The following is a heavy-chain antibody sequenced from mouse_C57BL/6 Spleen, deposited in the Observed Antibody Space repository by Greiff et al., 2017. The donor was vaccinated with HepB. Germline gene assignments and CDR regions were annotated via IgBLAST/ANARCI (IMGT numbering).Heavy chain of an antibody. Sequence: EVMLVESGGGLVKPGGSLKLSCAASGFTFSSYAMSWVRQTPEKRLEWVATISDGGSYTYYPDNVKGRFTISRDNAKNNLYLQMSHLKSEDTAMYYCARDRENYYGSYWYFDVWGTGTTVTVSS. D-gene: IGHD1-1*01. J-gene: IGHJ1*03. CDR1: GFTFSSYA. CDR2: ISDGGSYT. CDR3: ARDRENYYGSYWYFDV. V-gene: IGHV5-4*01.